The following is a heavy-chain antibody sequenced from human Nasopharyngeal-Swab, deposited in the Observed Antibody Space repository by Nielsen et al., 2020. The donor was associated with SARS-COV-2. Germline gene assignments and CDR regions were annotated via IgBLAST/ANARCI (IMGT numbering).Heavy chain of an antibody. V-gene: IGHV4-39*07. CDR3: ARIIRRRGWYSHVDY. CDR2: TYRSGSGSA. CDR1: GDSISRSDDY. Sequence: GSLRLSCTVSGDSISRSDDYWGWIRQTPGKGLEWIVSTYRSGSGSASYNPSLKSRVTISIVPSKNLFSLNLKSVTAADTAVYYRARIIRRRGWYSHVDYWGQGTLVTVSS. D-gene: IGHD6-19*01. J-gene: IGHJ4*02.